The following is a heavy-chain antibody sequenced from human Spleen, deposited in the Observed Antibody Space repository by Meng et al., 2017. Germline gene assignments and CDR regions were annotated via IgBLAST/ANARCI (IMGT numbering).Heavy chain of an antibody. V-gene: IGHV1-69*05. CDR1: GYTLTNYA. Sequence: SVKVSCKASGYTLTNYAITWVRQAPGQGLEWMGGIIPLSGTTNYAQKFQGRVTITTDESTITAYMEMSSLTSEDTAVYYCARGARCSVCHTPKWFDPWGQGTLVTVSS. D-gene: IGHD6-19*01. CDR3: ARGARCSVCHTPKWFDP. CDR2: IIPLSGTT. J-gene: IGHJ5*02.